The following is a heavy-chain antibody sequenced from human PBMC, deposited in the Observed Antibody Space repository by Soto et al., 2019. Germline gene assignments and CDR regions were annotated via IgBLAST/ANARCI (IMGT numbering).Heavy chain of an antibody. D-gene: IGHD4-17*01. CDR1: GFTFSTYA. CDR3: AKGDYASYYVMDV. Sequence: GGSLRLSCAASGFTFSTYAMNWVRQAPGKGLEWVSGTSGSGGSTYYADSVKGRFTISRDNSKNTLYMQMNSLRAEDTAVYYCAKGDYASYYVMDVWGQGTTVTVSS. V-gene: IGHV3-23*01. CDR2: TSGSGGST. J-gene: IGHJ6*02.